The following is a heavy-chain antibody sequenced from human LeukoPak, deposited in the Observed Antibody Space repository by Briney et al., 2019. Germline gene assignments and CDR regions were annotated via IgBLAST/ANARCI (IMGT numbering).Heavy chain of an antibody. D-gene: IGHD3-22*01. J-gene: IGHJ1*01. CDR1: GYTFTSYA. V-gene: IGHV7-4-1*02. CDR3: ARDFTFWYYDSSGYPEYFQH. Sequence: EASVKVSCKASGYTFTSYAMNWVRQAPGQGLEWMGWINTNTGNPTYAQGFTGRFVFSLDTSVSTAYLQISSLKAEDTAVYYCARDFTFWYYDSSGYPEYFQHWGQGTLVTVSS. CDR2: INTNTGNP.